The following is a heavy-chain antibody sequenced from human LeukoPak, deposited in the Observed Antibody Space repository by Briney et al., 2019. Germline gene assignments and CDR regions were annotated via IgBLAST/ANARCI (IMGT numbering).Heavy chain of an antibody. CDR3: AKHSSYYDFWSGYYNGNFDY. CDR1: GFTFSTFA. Sequence: PGGSLRLSCAASGFTFSTFAMIWVRQPPGKGLEWVSSIFPSGGEIHYADSVRGRFTISRDNSKSTLSLQMNSLRAEDTAVYYCAKHSSYYDFWSGYYNGNFDYWGQGTLVTVSS. J-gene: IGHJ4*02. V-gene: IGHV3-23*01. D-gene: IGHD3-3*01. CDR2: IFPSGGEI.